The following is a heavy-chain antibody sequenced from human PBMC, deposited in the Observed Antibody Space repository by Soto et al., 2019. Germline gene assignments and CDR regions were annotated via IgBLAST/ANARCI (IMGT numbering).Heavy chain of an antibody. CDR3: ARYVATSPAGWFEP. J-gene: IGHJ5*02. V-gene: IGHV2-5*02. CDR1: GFSLTNNGEA. Sequence: QITLKESGPTLVKPTQTLTLTCTFSGFSLTNNGEAVGWIRQSPGKALEWLVLIYWDDDNRYNPTLRTRLSTTKDTSKNQVVLTLTNMDPVDTATYYCARYVATSPAGWFEPWGQGIPVTVSS. CDR2: IYWDDDN. D-gene: IGHD3-10*02.